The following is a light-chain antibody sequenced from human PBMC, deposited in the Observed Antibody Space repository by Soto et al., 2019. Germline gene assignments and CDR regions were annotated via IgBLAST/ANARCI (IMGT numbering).Light chain of an antibody. CDR3: QSYDMSLNNYV. V-gene: IGLV2-14*01. CDR2: EVT. Sequence: QSALTQPASVSGSPGQSITISCTGTSGDIGSYNRVSWYQQHPGKAPKPIIYEVTDRPSGVSNRFSGSKSGNTASLTISGLQAEDEAEYYCQSYDMSLNNYVFGTGTKLTVL. J-gene: IGLJ1*01. CDR1: SGDIGSYNR.